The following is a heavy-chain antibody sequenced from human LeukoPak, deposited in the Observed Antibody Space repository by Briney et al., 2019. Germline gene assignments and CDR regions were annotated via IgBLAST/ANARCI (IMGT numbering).Heavy chain of an antibody. CDR2: INPSGGST. CDR3: ARDWVGATHFDY. D-gene: IGHD1-26*01. Sequence: GASVKVSCKASVYTFTSYYMHWVRQAPGQGLEWMGIINPSGGSTSYAQKFQGRVTMTRDMSTSTVYMELSSLRSEDTAVYYCARDWVGATHFDYWGQGTLVTVSS. CDR1: VYTFTSYY. V-gene: IGHV1-46*01. J-gene: IGHJ4*02.